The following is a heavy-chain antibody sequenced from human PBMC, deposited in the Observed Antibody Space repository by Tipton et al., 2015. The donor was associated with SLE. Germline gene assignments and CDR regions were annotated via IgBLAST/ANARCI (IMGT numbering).Heavy chain of an antibody. D-gene: IGHD6-19*01. CDR3: ARSPYTSGWSATAGDY. Sequence: TLSLTCTVSGGSISSYYWSWIRQPPGRGLEWIGYIFYTGSTNYNPSLKSRVTISVDTSKNQFSLNLTSVTAADTAVYYCARSPYTSGWSATAGDYWGQGTLVTVSS. CDR2: IFYTGST. J-gene: IGHJ4*02. V-gene: IGHV4-59*12. CDR1: GGSISSYY.